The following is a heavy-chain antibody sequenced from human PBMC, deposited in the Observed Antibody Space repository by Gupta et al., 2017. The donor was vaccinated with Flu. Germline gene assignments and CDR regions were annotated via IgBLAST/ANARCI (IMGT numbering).Heavy chain of an antibody. Sequence: QVQLQESGPGLGKPSETLSLTCTVSGGSISSYYWSWIRQPPGKGLEWIGYIYYSGSTNYNPSLKSRVTISVDTSKNQFSLKLSSVTAADTAVYYCARVPSHDYVWGSYRYPYYFDYWGQGTLVTVSS. CDR2: IYYSGST. D-gene: IGHD3-16*02. CDR1: GGSISSYY. V-gene: IGHV4-59*01. J-gene: IGHJ4*02. CDR3: ARVPSHDYVWGSYRYPYYFDY.